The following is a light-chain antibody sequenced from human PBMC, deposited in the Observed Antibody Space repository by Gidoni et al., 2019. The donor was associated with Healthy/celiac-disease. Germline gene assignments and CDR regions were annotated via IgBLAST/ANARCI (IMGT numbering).Light chain of an antibody. CDR1: QSISSW. CDR2: DAS. V-gene: IGKV1-5*01. CDR3: QQYNSYSYT. Sequence: DIQMTQSPSTLSASVGDRVTITCRASQSISSWLAWYQQKQGKAPKLLIYDASSLESGVPSRFSGSGSGTEFTLTISSLQPDDFATYYCQQYNSYSYTFXQXTKLEIK. J-gene: IGKJ2*01.